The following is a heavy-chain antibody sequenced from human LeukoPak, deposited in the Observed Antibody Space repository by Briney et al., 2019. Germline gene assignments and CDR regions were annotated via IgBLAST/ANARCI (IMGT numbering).Heavy chain of an antibody. V-gene: IGHV4-39*07. D-gene: IGHD3-22*01. Sequence: PSETLSLTCTVSGGSISSSSYYWGWIRQPPGKGLEWIGSIYYSGSTYYNPSLKSRVTISVDTSKNQFSLKLSSVTAADTAVYYCARDVYYYDSSGYYFGPYYFDYWGQGTLVTVSS. CDR3: ARDVYYYDSSGYYFGPYYFDY. J-gene: IGHJ4*02. CDR2: IYYSGST. CDR1: GGSISSSSYY.